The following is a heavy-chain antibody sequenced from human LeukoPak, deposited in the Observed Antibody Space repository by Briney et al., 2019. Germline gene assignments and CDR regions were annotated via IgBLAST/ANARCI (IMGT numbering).Heavy chain of an antibody. CDR1: GGTFSSYA. J-gene: IGHJ6*03. CDR3: ARDSEWELLGSYYYYYMDV. D-gene: IGHD1-26*01. Sequence: SVKVSCKASGGTFSSYAISWVRQAPGQGLEWMGGIIPIFGTANYAQKFQGRVTITTDESTSAAYMELSSLRSEDTAVYYCARDSEWELLGSYYYYYMDVWGKGTTVTVSS. CDR2: IIPIFGTA. V-gene: IGHV1-69*05.